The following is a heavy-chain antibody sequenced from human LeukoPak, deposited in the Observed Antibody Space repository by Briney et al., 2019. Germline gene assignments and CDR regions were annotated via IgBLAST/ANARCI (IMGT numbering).Heavy chain of an antibody. V-gene: IGHV4-34*01. D-gene: IGHD3-9*01. J-gene: IGHJ6*02. Sequence: SETLSLTCAVYGGSLSGYYWSWIRQPPGKGLQWIGEINHSGSIKNNASLKSRVTISIDTSKNQFSLKLSSVTAADTAVYYCARHFKRYFDWLPIGYYYYGMDVWGQGTTVTVSS. CDR2: INHSGSI. CDR1: GGSLSGYY. CDR3: ARHFKRYFDWLPIGYYYYGMDV.